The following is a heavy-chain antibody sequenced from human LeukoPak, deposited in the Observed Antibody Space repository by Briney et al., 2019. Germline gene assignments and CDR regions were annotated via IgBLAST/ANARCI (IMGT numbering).Heavy chain of an antibody. D-gene: IGHD3-22*01. CDR2: IWYDGNEK. J-gene: IGHJ4*01. Sequence: PGGSLRLSCAASGFTFSRYGMHWVRQAPGKGLEWVAIIWYDGNEKYYADSVKGRLTISRDNGENTLYLQMNSLRVEDTAVYYCARGPGSSGGAYVGDYWGHGTLVTVSS. V-gene: IGHV3-33*01. CDR1: GFTFSRYG. CDR3: ARGPGSSGGAYVGDY.